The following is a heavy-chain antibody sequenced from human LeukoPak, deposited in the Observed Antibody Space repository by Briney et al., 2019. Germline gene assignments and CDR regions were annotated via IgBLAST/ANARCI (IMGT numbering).Heavy chain of an antibody. CDR2: INNVRSHI. CDR3: ARARIYSSGWFDY. CDR1: GFTFSTSA. J-gene: IGHJ4*02. Sequence: GGSLRLSCAASGFTFSTSAMNWVRQAPGKGLEWVSSINNVRSHIYYADSVRGRFTIPRDNANNVLYLQMNSLRAEDTAVYYCARARIYSSGWFDYWGQGTLVTVSS. D-gene: IGHD6-19*01. V-gene: IGHV3-21*06.